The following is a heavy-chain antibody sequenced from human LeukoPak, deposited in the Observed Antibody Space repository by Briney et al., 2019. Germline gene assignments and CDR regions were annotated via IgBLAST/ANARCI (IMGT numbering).Heavy chain of an antibody. D-gene: IGHD6-13*01. CDR3: ARDRDAGPFDY. V-gene: IGHV4-59*01. J-gene: IGHJ4*02. Sequence: SETLSLTCTVSGGSISSYYWSWIRQPPGKGLEWIGYIYYSGSTNYNPSLKSRVTISVDTSKNQFSLKLSSVTAADTAVYYCARDRDAGPFDYWGQGTLVTVSS. CDR2: IYYSGST. CDR1: GGSISSYY.